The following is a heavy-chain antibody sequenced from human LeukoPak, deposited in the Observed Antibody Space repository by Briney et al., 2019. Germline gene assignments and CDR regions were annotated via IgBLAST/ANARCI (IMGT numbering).Heavy chain of an antibody. CDR1: GFTFSTYW. CDR2: IKQDGSAK. CDR3: AREGVVGATANHYDY. Sequence: GGSLRLSCAATGFTFSTYWMSWARQAPGKGLEWVANIKQDGSAKYYVDSVKGRFTISRDNAKNSLYLQMNSLRAEDTGVYYCAREGVVGATANHYDYWGQGSLVTVSS. V-gene: IGHV3-7*01. J-gene: IGHJ4*02. D-gene: IGHD1-26*01.